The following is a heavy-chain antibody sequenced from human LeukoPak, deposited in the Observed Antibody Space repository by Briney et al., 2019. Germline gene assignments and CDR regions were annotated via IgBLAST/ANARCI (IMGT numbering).Heavy chain of an antibody. CDR1: GGSISSSNW. CDR2: IYHSGST. CDR3: ARLGVTTVTAIDY. V-gene: IGHV4-4*02. D-gene: IGHD4-17*01. J-gene: IGHJ4*02. Sequence: PSGTLSLTCAVSGGSISSSNWWSWVRQPPGKGLEWIADIYHSGSTNYSPSLKSRVTISVDKSKNQFFLKLNSVTAADTAVYYCARLGVTTVTAIDYWGQGTLVTVSS.